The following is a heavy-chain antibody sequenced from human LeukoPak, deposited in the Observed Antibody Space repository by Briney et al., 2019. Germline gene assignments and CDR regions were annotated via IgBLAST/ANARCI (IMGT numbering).Heavy chain of an antibody. Sequence: GGSLRLSCAASGLTFSSHWMHWVRQAPGKGLVWVSRITNDGSSTTYADSVKGRFTISRDNAKNSLYLQMNSLRDEDTAVYYCARDPYGSGSYHEDYWGQGTLVTVSS. CDR1: GLTFSSHW. CDR2: ITNDGSST. CDR3: ARDPYGSGSYHEDY. V-gene: IGHV3-74*01. D-gene: IGHD3-10*01. J-gene: IGHJ4*02.